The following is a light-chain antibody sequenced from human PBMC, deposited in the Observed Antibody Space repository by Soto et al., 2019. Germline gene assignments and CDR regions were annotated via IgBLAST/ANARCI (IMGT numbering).Light chain of an antibody. J-gene: IGKJ5*01. CDR1: QSLLHITGETF. CDR2: WAS. CDR3: QQYYSTPIT. V-gene: IGKV4-1*01. Sequence: VMTQTPLSLSVAPGQPASISCKSSQSLLHITGETFLFWYQQKPGQPPKVLIYWASTRESGVPDRFSGSGSGTDFTLTISSLQAEDVAVYYCQQYYSTPITFGQGTRLEI.